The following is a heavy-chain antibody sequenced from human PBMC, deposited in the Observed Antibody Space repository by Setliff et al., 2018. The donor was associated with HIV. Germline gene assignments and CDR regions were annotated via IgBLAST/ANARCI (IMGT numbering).Heavy chain of an antibody. V-gene: IGHV4-59*11. CDR1: GASIRSQY. CDR3: ARTRGYSYGTLAGFDY. CDR2: ISYSGST. J-gene: IGHJ4*01. D-gene: IGHD5-18*01. Sequence: ASETLSLTCTVSGASIRSQYWSWIRKPPGKGLARIGYISYSGSTNYNPSLESRVAMSVDTSKQQFSLEVSSVTAADTAVYYCARTRGYSYGTLAGFDYWGRGSLVTVSS.